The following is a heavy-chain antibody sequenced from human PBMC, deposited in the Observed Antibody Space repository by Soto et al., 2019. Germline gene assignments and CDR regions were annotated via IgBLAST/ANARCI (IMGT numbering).Heavy chain of an antibody. Sequence: QVQLVESGGGVVQPGRSLRLSCAASGFTFSSYGMHWVRQAPGKGLEWVAVISYDGSDKYYADSVKGRFTISRDNSKNTLYLQMNSLRAEDTAVYYCANSRDDYRSAWVDYWGQGTLVTVSS. CDR2: ISYDGSDK. V-gene: IGHV3-30*18. D-gene: IGHD4-4*01. J-gene: IGHJ4*02. CDR1: GFTFSSYG. CDR3: ANSRDDYRSAWVDY.